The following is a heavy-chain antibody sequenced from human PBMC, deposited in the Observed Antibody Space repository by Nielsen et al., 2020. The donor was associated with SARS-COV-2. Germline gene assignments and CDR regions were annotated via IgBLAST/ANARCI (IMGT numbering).Heavy chain of an antibody. CDR2: IRSYANEYAT. CDR1: GFTFSGSA. J-gene: IGHJ4*02. CDR3: SSPTVTY. Sequence: GGSLRLSCVASGFTFSGSAMHWVRQASGKGLEWLGRIRSYANEYATAYTASVKGRFTTSRDDSKNTAYLQMNSLKTEDTAVYYCSSPTVTYWGQGTLVTVSS. D-gene: IGHD4-17*01. V-gene: IGHV3-73*01.